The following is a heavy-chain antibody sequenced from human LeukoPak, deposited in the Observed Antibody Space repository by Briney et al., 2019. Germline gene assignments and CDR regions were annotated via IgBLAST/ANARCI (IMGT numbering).Heavy chain of an antibody. D-gene: IGHD3-3*01. J-gene: IGHJ4*02. Sequence: GGSLRLSCAASGFTFSSYAMHWVRQAPGKGLEWVAVISYDGSNKYYADSVKGRFTISRDNSKNTLYLQMNSLRAEDTAVYYCAKDPAEDYYDFWSGWAYFDYWGQGTLVTVSS. CDR3: AKDPAEDYYDFWSGWAYFDY. V-gene: IGHV3-30-3*01. CDR2: ISYDGSNK. CDR1: GFTFSSYA.